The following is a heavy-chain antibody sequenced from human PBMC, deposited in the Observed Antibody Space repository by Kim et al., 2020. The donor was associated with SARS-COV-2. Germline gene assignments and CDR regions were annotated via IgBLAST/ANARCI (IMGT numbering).Heavy chain of an antibody. CDR2: ISGSGGST. Sequence: GGSLRLSCAASGFTFSSYAMSWVRQAPGKGLEWVSAISGSGGSTYYADSVKGRFTISRDNSKNTLYLQMNSLRAEDTAVYYCAKVLMVRGVIGKDDYWGQGTLVTVSS. CDR3: AKVLMVRGVIGKDDY. CDR1: GFTFSSYA. J-gene: IGHJ4*02. V-gene: IGHV3-23*01. D-gene: IGHD3-10*01.